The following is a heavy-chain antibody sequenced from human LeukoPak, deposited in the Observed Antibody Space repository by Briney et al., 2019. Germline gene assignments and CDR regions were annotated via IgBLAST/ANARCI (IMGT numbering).Heavy chain of an antibody. Sequence: PGGSLRLSCAASRFTVSSNYMSWVRQAPGKGLEWVSVIYSGGSTYYADSVKGRFTISRDNSKNTLYLQMNSLRAEDTAVYYCASPGVVVPAAILRYWGQGTLVTVSS. J-gene: IGHJ4*02. CDR2: IYSGGST. CDR3: ASPGVVVPAAILRY. CDR1: RFTVSSNY. D-gene: IGHD2-2*02. V-gene: IGHV3-53*01.